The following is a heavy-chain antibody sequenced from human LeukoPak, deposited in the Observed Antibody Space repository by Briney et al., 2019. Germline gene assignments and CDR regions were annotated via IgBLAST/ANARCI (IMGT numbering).Heavy chain of an antibody. CDR2: IYPGDSDT. Sequence: GESLKISCQGSGYSFTSYWIGWVRQMPGKGLEWMGIIYPGDSDTRYSPSFQGQVTISADKSISTAYLQWSSLKASDTAMYYCATLYCSSTSCYSDYYYGMDVWGQGTTVTVSS. CDR1: GYSFTSYW. V-gene: IGHV5-51*01. CDR3: ATLYCSSTSCYSDYYYGMDV. D-gene: IGHD2-2*02. J-gene: IGHJ6*02.